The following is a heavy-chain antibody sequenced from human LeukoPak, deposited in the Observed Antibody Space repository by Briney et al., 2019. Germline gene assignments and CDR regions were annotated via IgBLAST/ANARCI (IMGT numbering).Heavy chain of an antibody. Sequence: GGSLRLSCAASGFTFSSYWMSWVRQAPGKGLEWVANIKQDGSEKYYVDSVKGRFTISRDNAKNSLYLQMNSLRAEDTAVYYCARAHRGMRYCSSTSCPGEYWGQGTLVTVSS. CDR1: GFTFSSYW. CDR3: ARAHRGMRYCSSTSCPGEY. CDR2: IKQDGSEK. J-gene: IGHJ4*02. D-gene: IGHD2-2*01. V-gene: IGHV3-7*01.